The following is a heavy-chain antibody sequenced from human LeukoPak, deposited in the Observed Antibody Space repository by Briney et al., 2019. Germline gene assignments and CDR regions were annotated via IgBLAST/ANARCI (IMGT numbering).Heavy chain of an antibody. CDR2: ISGSGGST. CDR1: GFTFTSYA. D-gene: IGHD4-17*01. CDR3: AKDSVKVTTVRRVPHYMDV. J-gene: IGHJ6*03. V-gene: IGHV3-23*01. Sequence: GGSLRLSCVASGFTFTSYAMTWVRQAPGKGLEWVSVISGSGGSTHYADSVKGRFTISRDNSKNTLYLQMNSLRAEDTAVYYCAKDSVKVTTVRRVPHYMDVWGKGTTVTISS.